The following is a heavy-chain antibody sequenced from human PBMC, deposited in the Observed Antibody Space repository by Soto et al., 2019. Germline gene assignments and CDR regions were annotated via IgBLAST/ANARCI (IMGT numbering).Heavy chain of an antibody. V-gene: IGHV4-59*10. CDR1: GGSFSGYY. J-gene: IGHJ4*02. CDR3: AREPRGGSSGWYLDY. CDR2: IYTSGST. D-gene: IGHD6-19*01. Sequence: QVQLQQWGAGLLKPSETLSLTCAVYGGSFSGYYWSWIRQPAGKGLEWIGRIYTSGSTNYNPSLKSRVTMSVDTSKNQFSLKLSSVTAADTAVYYCAREPRGGSSGWYLDYWGQGTLVTVSS.